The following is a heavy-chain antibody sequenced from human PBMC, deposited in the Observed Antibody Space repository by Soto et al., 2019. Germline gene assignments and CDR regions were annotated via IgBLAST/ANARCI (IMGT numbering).Heavy chain of an antibody. CDR2: IKNRADSHIT. J-gene: IGHJ4*02. CDR1: GFTLSDHW. D-gene: IGHD3-16*01. CDR3: ARGGVLNGFDC. Sequence: PGGSLRLSCEASGFTLSDHWMHWVRQAPGKGLEWVGRIKNRADSHITDFSASVRDRFTISRDDSKSSVSLQMSSLIAEDTDVYYCARGGVLNGFDCWGQGTLVNVSS. V-gene: IGHV3-72*01.